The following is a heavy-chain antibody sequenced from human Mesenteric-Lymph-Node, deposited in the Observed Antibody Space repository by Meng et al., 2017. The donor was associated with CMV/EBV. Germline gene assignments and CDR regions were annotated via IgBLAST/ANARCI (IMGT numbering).Heavy chain of an antibody. CDR1: GFTFSSYW. CDR2: INSDGSST. CDR3: AREVRGLRDY. Sequence: LSLTCAASGFTFSSYWMHWVRQAPGKGLVWVSRINSDGSSTSYADSVKGRFTISRDNAKNTLYLQMNSLRAEDTGLYYCAREVRGLRDYWARGTLVTVSS. V-gene: IGHV3-74*01. J-gene: IGHJ4*02. D-gene: IGHD2-21*02.